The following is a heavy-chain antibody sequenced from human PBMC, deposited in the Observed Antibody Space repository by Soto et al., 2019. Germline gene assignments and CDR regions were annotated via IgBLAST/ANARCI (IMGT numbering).Heavy chain of an antibody. CDR1: GGSISSYY. V-gene: IGHV4-59*01. J-gene: IGHJ6*02. D-gene: IGHD2-2*01. CDR3: ARGYCSSTSCYYADYYYYYGMDV. Sequence: ETLSLTCTVSGGSISSYYWSWIRQPPGKGLEWIGYIYYSGSTNYNPSLKSRVTISVDTSKNQFSLKLSSVTAADTAVYYCARGYCSSTSCYYADYYYYYGMDVWGQGTTVTVSS. CDR2: IYYSGST.